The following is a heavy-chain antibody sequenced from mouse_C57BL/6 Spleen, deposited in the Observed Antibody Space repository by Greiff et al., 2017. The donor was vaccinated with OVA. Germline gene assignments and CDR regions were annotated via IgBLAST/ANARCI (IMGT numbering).Heavy chain of an antibody. Sequence: DVKLVESGGGLVKPGGSLKLSCAASGFTFSSYAMSWVRQTPEKRLEWVATLSDGGRYTYSPDNVKGRFTISRDNAKNNLYRQMSHLKSEDTAMYYCARDNATRVTTDCFDYWGQGTTLTVSS. V-gene: IGHV5-4*01. CDR3: ARDNATRVTTDCFDY. J-gene: IGHJ2*01. CDR1: GFTFSSYA. D-gene: IGHD2-2*01. CDR2: LSDGGRYT.